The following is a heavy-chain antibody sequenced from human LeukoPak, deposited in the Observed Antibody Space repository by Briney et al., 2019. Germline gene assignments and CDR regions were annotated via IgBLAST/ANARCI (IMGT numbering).Heavy chain of an antibody. Sequence: PSQTLSLTCTVSGGSISSGGYYWSWIRQPPGKGLEWIGYIYHSGSTYYNPSLKSRVTISVDRSKNQFSLKLSSVTAADTAVYYCARSFSGTYPGLDDWGQGTLVAVSS. CDR2: IYHSGST. CDR1: GGSISSGGYY. CDR3: ARSFSGTYPGLDD. V-gene: IGHV4-30-2*01. D-gene: IGHD3-10*01. J-gene: IGHJ4*02.